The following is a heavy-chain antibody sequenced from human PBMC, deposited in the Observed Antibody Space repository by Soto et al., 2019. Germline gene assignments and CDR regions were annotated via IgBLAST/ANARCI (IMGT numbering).Heavy chain of an antibody. CDR1: GLTVSHNY. V-gene: IGHV3-53*01. Sequence: GGSLRLSCVASGLTVSHNYMAWVRQAPEMGLEWVSILYTEGTTYYADSVKGRFTISRDSSKNTLFLQMDSLRAEDTAVYYCVRPRPSGENYGMDVWGQGNAGHR. CDR2: LYTEGTT. D-gene: IGHD3-16*01. J-gene: IGHJ6*02. CDR3: VRPRPSGENYGMDV.